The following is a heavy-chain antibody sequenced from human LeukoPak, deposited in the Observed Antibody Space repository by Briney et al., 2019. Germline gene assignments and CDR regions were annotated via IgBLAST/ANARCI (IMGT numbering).Heavy chain of an antibody. CDR1: GGSISSGSYY. CDR3: ARDFVVAVPAAYKRDYYYYYYMDV. CDR2: IYTSGST. D-gene: IGHD2-2*01. Sequence: SETLSLTCTVSGGSISSGSYYWSWIRQPAGKGLEWIGRIYTSGSTKYNPSLTSRVTISVDTSKNQFSLKLSSVTAADTAVYYCARDFVVAVPAAYKRDYYYYYYMDVWGKGTTVTVSS. J-gene: IGHJ6*03. V-gene: IGHV4-61*02.